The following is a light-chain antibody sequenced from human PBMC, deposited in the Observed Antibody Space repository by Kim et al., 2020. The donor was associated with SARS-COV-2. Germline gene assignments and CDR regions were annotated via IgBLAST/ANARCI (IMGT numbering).Light chain of an antibody. J-gene: IGKJ5*01. CDR3: QQTSNTPIT. CDR2: AAS. Sequence: GDRGTVTCRASQSIRTDLNWYQQKPGKAPNLLIYAASTLQSGVPSRFSGSGSGTDFTLTISSLQPEDFATYYCQQTSNTPITFGQGTRLEIK. CDR1: QSIRTD. V-gene: IGKV1-39*01.